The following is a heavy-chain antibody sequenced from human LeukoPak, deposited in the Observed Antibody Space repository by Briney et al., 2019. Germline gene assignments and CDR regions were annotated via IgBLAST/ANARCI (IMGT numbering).Heavy chain of an antibody. CDR1: GFTFSSYS. CDR2: ISSSSSYI. Sequence: GGSLRLSCAASGFTFSSYSMNWVRQAPGKGLEWVSSISSSSSYIYYADSVKGRFTISRDNAKNSLYLQMNSLRAEDTAVYYCARDSTPYDSSGYCYDYWGQGTLVTVSS. CDR3: ARDSTPYDSSGYCYDY. V-gene: IGHV3-21*01. D-gene: IGHD3-22*01. J-gene: IGHJ4*02.